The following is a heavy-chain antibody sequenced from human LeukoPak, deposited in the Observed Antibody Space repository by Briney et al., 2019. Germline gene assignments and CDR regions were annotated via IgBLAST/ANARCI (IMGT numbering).Heavy chain of an antibody. CDR3: ARVMGYCSGGNCYSHFDP. D-gene: IGHD2-15*01. J-gene: IGHJ5*02. V-gene: IGHV4-4*07. CDR2: IYTSRNT. Sequence: SETLSLTCGVSGVPLSTYHGSWMRQPARKGLEWIGRIYTSRNTNSNPSLKSRVTMSVDTSNNLFSLKLTSVTAADTAVYYCARVMGYCSGGNCYSHFDPWGQGTLVTVSS. CDR1: GVPLSTYH.